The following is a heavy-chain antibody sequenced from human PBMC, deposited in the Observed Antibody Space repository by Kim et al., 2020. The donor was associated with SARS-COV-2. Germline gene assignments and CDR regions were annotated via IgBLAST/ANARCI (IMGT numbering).Heavy chain of an antibody. CDR2: ISYDGSNK. CDR3: ARGGYYGSGSYDYFDY. CDR1: GFTFSSYA. V-gene: IGHV3-30*04. Sequence: GGSLRLSCAASGFTFSSYAMHWVRQAPGKGLEWVAVISYDGSNKYYADSVKGRFTISRDNSKNTLYLQMNSLRAEDTAVYYCARGGYYGSGSYDYFDYWG. J-gene: IGHJ4*01. D-gene: IGHD3-10*01.